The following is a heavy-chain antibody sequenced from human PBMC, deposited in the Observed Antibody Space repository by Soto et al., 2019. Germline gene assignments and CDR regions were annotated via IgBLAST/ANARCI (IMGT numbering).Heavy chain of an antibody. Sequence: QVQLVQSGAEVKKPGASVKVSCKASGYTFTSYDINWVRQATGQGLEWMGWMNTNSGNTGYAQKFQGRVTMTRNTSIRTAYMELSSLRSEDTAVYYCARSVEWLASFDYWGQGTLVTVSS. CDR2: MNTNSGNT. V-gene: IGHV1-8*01. CDR1: GYTFTSYD. CDR3: ARSVEWLASFDY. J-gene: IGHJ4*02. D-gene: IGHD6-19*01.